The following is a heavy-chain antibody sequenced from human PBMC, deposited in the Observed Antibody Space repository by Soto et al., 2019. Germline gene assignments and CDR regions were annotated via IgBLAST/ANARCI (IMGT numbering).Heavy chain of an antibody. CDR3: ARVTGDTAMASHFDY. V-gene: IGHV3-33*01. CDR1: GFTFSSYG. D-gene: IGHD5-18*01. J-gene: IGHJ4*02. Sequence: QVQLVESGGGVVQPGRSLRLSCAASGFTFSSYGMHWVRQAPGKGLEWVAVIWYDGSNKYYADSVKGRFTISRDNSKNTLYLQMYSLRAEDTAVYYCARVTGDTAMASHFDYWGQGTLVTVSS. CDR2: IWYDGSNK.